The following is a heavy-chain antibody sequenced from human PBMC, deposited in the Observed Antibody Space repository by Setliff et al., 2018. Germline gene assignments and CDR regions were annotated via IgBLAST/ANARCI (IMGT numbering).Heavy chain of an antibody. CDR1: GGSISSGGYY. CDR2: IYYSGST. CDR3: VREGYSEHFQD. Sequence: PSETLSLTCTVSGGSISSGGYYWSWIRQHPGKGLEWIGYIYYSGSTYYNPSLKSRVTISVDTSKNQFSLKLSSVTAADTAVYYCVREGYSEHFQDWGRGTLVTVSS. D-gene: IGHD1-1*01. J-gene: IGHJ1*01. V-gene: IGHV4-31*03.